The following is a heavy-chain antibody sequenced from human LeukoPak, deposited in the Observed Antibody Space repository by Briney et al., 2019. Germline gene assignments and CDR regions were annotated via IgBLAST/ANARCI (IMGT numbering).Heavy chain of an antibody. CDR1: GYTFTDYY. CDR2: INPNSGGT. CDR3: AALAAAGKVDY. D-gene: IGHD6-13*01. V-gene: IGHV1-2*02. Sequence: ASVKVSCKASGYTFTDYYMHWVRQAPGQRLEWMGWINPNSGGTNYAQKFQGRVTMTRDTSISTAYMELSRLRSDDTAVYYCAALAAAGKVDYWGQGTLVTVSS. J-gene: IGHJ4*02.